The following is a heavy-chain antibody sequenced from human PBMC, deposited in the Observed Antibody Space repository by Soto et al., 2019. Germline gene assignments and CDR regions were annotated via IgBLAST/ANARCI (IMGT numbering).Heavy chain of an antibody. CDR3: AKDKDGRYCSSTSCYDAFDI. D-gene: IGHD2-2*01. V-gene: IGHV3-9*01. CDR2: ISWNSGSI. Sequence: EVQLVESGGGLVQPGRSLRLSCAASGFTFDDYAMHWVRQAPGKGLEWVSGISWNSGSIGYADSVKGRFTISRDNAKNSQYLQMNSLRAEDTALYYCAKDKDGRYCSSTSCYDAFDIWGQGTMVTVSS. J-gene: IGHJ3*02. CDR1: GFTFDDYA.